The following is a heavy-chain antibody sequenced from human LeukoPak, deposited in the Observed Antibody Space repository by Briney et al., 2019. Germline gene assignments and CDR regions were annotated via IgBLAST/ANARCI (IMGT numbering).Heavy chain of an antibody. V-gene: IGHV1-2*04. J-gene: IGHJ4*02. CDR1: GYIFSGYY. CDR3: VTGDYFDY. CDR2: INPVTGDP. Sequence: ASVKVSYKASGYIFSGYYMHWVRQAPGQGLEWVGRINPVTGDPNYARKFRGWVTITTDTSISSGYMELSRLKSDDTAVYYCVTGDYFDYWGQGTLVIVSS.